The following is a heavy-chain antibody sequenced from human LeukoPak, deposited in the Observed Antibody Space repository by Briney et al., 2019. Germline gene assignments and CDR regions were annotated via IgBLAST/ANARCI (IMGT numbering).Heavy chain of an antibody. CDR3: ARDMRAAAANRYYYYGMDV. D-gene: IGHD6-13*01. J-gene: IGHJ6*02. CDR1: GFTFSRYW. V-gene: IGHV3-7*01. CDR2: IKQDGSEK. Sequence: PGGSLRLSCAASGFTFSRYWMSWVRQAPGKGLEWVANIKQDGSEKYYVDSVKGRFTISRDNAKNSLYLQMNSLRAEDTAVYYCARDMRAAAANRYYYYGMDVWGQGTTVTVSS.